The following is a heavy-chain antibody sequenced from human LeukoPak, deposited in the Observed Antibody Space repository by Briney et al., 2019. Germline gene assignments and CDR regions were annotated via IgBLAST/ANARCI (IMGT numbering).Heavy chain of an antibody. CDR1: GGTFSSYA. CDR2: ISAYNGNT. J-gene: IGHJ4*02. Sequence: ASVKVSCKASGGTFSSYAISWVRQAPGQGLEWMGWISAYNGNTNYAQKLQGRVTMTTDTSTSTAYMELRSLRSDDTAVYYCARDQVYCSSTSRYFDYWGQGTLVTVSS. CDR3: ARDQVYCSSTSRYFDY. D-gene: IGHD2-2*01. V-gene: IGHV1-18*01.